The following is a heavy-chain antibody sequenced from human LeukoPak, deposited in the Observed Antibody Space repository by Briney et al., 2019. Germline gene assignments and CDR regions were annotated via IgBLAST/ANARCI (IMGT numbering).Heavy chain of an antibody. CDR3: AARKVRGVWFYLDY. CDR2: IYDDNT. Sequence: GGSLRLSCAASGFTVSAYAMAWARQAPGKGLEWVSTIYDDNTYYADSVKGRFAISTDNSKNTLYLQMNSLRVEDTAVYFCAARKVRGVWFYLDYWGQGTLVTVSS. D-gene: IGHD3-10*01. V-gene: IGHV3-23*01. CDR1: GFTVSAYA. J-gene: IGHJ4*02.